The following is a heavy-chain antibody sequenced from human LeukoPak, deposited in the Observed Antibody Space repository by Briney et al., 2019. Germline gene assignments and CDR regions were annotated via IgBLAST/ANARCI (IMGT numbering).Heavy chain of an antibody. Sequence: PGGSLRLSCAVSGFTVSSNYMSWVRQAPGKGLEWVSVLYSGGTIYYEDSVKGRFTISRDNSKNTLYLQMNSLRAEDTAVYYCARSGLYGSGTYRAFDMWGQGTMVTVSS. D-gene: IGHD3-10*01. CDR2: LYSGGTI. CDR3: ARSGLYGSGTYRAFDM. CDR1: GFTVSSNY. J-gene: IGHJ3*02. V-gene: IGHV3-53*01.